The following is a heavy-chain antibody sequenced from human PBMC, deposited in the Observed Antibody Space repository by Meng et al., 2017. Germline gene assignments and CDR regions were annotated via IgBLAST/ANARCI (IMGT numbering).Heavy chain of an antibody. CDR1: GFTFSSYG. CDR3: AGNFDWVGGAFDI. CDR2: IWHDVTNN. Sequence: GESLKISCAASGFTFSSYGMHWVRQAPGKGLEWVAVIWHDVTNNYYTDSVKGRFTISRDNSKNTLYLQMNSLRAEDTAMYYCAGNFDWVGGAFDIWGQGTMVTVSS. J-gene: IGHJ3*02. D-gene: IGHD3-9*01. V-gene: IGHV3-33*01.